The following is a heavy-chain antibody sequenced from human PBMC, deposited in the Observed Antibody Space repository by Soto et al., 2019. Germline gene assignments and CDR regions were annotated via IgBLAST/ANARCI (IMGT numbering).Heavy chain of an antibody. V-gene: IGHV3-30*04. J-gene: IGHJ5*02. D-gene: IGHD3-9*01. CDR2: ISYDGRKT. CDR3: ARSYDTLAAAYLAIDP. CDR1: GFVFSSFA. Sequence: GGSLRLSCAASGFVFSSFALHWVRQAPGKGLEWVALISYDGRKTYYADSVKGRFTISRDNSKNSHSLQMNSLRAEDTAVYFCARSYDTLAAAYLAIDPWGQGTRLTISS.